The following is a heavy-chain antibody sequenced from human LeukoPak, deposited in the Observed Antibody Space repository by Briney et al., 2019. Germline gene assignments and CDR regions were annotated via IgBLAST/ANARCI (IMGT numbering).Heavy chain of an antibody. V-gene: IGHV3-43*01. Sequence: GGSLRLSCAASGFTFDDYTMHWVRQAPGKGLEWVSRIRWDGGSTYYADSVKGRFTISRDNSKNSLFLRMNSLRTDDTALYYCAKDSSTRGYSYGLDYWGQGTLVTVSS. D-gene: IGHD5-18*01. CDR2: IRWDGGST. CDR3: AKDSSTRGYSYGLDY. J-gene: IGHJ4*02. CDR1: GFTFDDYT.